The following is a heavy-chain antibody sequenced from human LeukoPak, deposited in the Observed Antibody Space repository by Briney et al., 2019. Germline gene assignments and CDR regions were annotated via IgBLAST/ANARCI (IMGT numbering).Heavy chain of an antibody. CDR2: ISGSGGST. CDR3: ARVRFGGDYVDY. Sequence: PGGSLRLSCAASGFTFSSYAMTWVRQAPGKGLEWVSGISGSGGSTYYADSVKGRCTISRDNSRNTLYLQMNSLRAEDTAVYYCARVRFGGDYVDYWGQGTLVTVSS. V-gene: IGHV3-23*01. D-gene: IGHD3-16*01. CDR1: GFTFSSYA. J-gene: IGHJ4*02.